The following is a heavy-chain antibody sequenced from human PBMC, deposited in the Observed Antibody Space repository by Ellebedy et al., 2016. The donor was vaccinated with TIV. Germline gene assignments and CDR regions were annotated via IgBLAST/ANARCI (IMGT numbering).Heavy chain of an antibody. Sequence: PSETLSLTCAVYGGSSSGYFWSWVRQAPGKGLEWVSAVSGSGGTTYYADSVKGRFTISRDNAKSTLYLQMNSLRAEDTAVYYCARDPYNWNGPFDYWGQGTLVTVSS. J-gene: IGHJ4*02. CDR1: GGSSSGYF. CDR2: VSGSGGTT. V-gene: IGHV3-23*01. D-gene: IGHD1-20*01. CDR3: ARDPYNWNGPFDY.